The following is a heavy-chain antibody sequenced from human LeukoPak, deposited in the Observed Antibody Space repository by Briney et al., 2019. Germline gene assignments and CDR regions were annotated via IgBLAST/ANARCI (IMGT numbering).Heavy chain of an antibody. D-gene: IGHD3-22*01. J-gene: IGHJ4*02. Sequence: GGSLRLSCAASGFTFNTYAMHWVRQAPGKGLEWVAVISNDGNNKYYADSVKGRFTISRDNSKNTLYLQMNSLRAEDTAVYYCARALPDYDSSGYSYWGQGTLVTVSS. CDR3: ARALPDYDSSGYSY. V-gene: IGHV3-30-3*01. CDR1: GFTFNTYA. CDR2: ISNDGNNK.